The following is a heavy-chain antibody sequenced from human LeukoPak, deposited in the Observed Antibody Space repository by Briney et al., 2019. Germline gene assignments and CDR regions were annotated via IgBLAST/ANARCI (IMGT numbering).Heavy chain of an antibody. CDR2: VNSDGSTT. CDR1: GFPFSNYW. V-gene: IGHV3-74*01. Sequence: GGSLRLSCAASGFPFSNYWMHWVRQAPGKGLVWVSRVNSDGSTTNYAASVKGRFTISRDNAETTLYMRMNSLRPEDTAVYYCARGYYSSSRFDSWGQGTLVTVSS. D-gene: IGHD6-13*01. J-gene: IGHJ4*02. CDR3: ARGYYSSSRFDS.